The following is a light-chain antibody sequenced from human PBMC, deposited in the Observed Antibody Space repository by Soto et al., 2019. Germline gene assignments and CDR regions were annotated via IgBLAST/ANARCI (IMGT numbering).Light chain of an antibody. CDR3: QQYGSSPRT. V-gene: IGKV3-20*01. Sequence: EIVLTQSAGTLSLSPGERATLSCRASQSVSSSVLAWYQQKPGQAPRLLIYGASSRATGIPDRFSGRGPGTDFTLTISTLEPEDFAVYYCQQYGSSPRTFGQGPKVEL. J-gene: IGKJ1*01. CDR1: QSVSSSV. CDR2: GAS.